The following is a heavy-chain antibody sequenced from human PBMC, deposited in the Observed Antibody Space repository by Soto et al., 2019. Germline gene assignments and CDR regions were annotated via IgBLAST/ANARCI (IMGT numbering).Heavy chain of an antibody. Sequence: QVQLQESGPGLVKPSETLSLTCTVSGGSISSYYWSWIRQPPGKGLEWIGYIYYSGSTNYNPSLKIRVTISVDTSKNQFSLKLSSVTAADTAVYYCAGVWGGAFDIWGQGTMVTVSS. V-gene: IGHV4-59*01. CDR3: AGVWGGAFDI. CDR1: GGSISSYY. D-gene: IGHD3-10*01. J-gene: IGHJ3*02. CDR2: IYYSGST.